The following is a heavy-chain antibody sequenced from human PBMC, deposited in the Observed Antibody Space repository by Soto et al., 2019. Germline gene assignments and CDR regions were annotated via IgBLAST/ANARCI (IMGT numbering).Heavy chain of an antibody. J-gene: IGHJ4*02. CDR3: ARDHPHSYGVYYFDY. CDR2: VYSSGST. V-gene: IGHV4-59*01. CDR1: GGSIRNYS. Sequence: PSETLSLTYTVSGGSIRNYSWSWIRQPPGTGLEWIGYVYSSGSTHYNPSLQSRVTISADTSKNQVSLKVNSVTAADTAVYYCARDHPHSYGVYYFDYWGQGTPVTVS. D-gene: IGHD5-18*01.